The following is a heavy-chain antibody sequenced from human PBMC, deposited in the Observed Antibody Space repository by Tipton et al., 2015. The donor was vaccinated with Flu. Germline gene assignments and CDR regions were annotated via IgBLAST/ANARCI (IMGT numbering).Heavy chain of an antibody. CDR3: ARLSLSFNAFDI. J-gene: IGHJ3*02. CDR2: VYYTGGT. D-gene: IGHD2/OR15-2a*01. V-gene: IGHV4-39*07. Sequence: TLSLTCTVSGGSIGVTTYYWGWIRQPPGKGLEYIVSVYYTGGTYFNPSLKSRVTVSIDTSKKQFSLKLNSVTAADTAVYYCARLSLSFNAFDIWGQGTTVIVSS. CDR1: GGSIGVTTYY.